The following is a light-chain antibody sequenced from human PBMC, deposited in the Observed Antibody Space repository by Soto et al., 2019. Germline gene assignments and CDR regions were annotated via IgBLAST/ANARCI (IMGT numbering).Light chain of an antibody. CDR2: GAS. CDR1: QSIGYY. V-gene: IGKV3-20*01. CDR3: QQHGSSPIT. J-gene: IGKJ5*01. Sequence: EIVLTQSPATLSLSPGERATLSCRASQSIGYYLAWHQQKPGQTPRLLVYGASNRATGIPDRFSGSGSGTDFTLTISRLEPEDFAVYYCQQHGSSPITFGQGTRLEIK.